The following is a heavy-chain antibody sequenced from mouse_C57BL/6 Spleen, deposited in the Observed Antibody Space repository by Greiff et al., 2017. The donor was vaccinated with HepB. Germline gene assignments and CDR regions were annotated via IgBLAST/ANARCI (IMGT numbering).Heavy chain of an antibody. V-gene: IGHV1-64*01. Sequence: QVQLQQPGAELVKPGASVKLSCKASGYTFTSYWMHWVKQRPGQGLEWIGMIHPNSGSTNYNEKFKSKATLTVDKSSSTAYMQLRSLTSEDSEVYNCARDDYSSSTFDYWGQGTTLTVSS. CDR1: GYTFTSYW. J-gene: IGHJ2*01. D-gene: IGHD1-1*01. CDR3: ARDDYSSSTFDY. CDR2: IHPNSGST.